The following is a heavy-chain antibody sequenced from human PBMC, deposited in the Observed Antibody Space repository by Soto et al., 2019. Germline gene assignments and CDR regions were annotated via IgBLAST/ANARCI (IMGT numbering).Heavy chain of an antibody. D-gene: IGHD2-15*01. CDR3: AKGEDCSGGSCYSNWFDP. CDR2: ISYDGSNK. CDR1: GFTFSSYG. V-gene: IGHV3-30*18. Sequence: PGGSLRLSCAASGFTFSSYGMHWVRQALGKGLEWVAVISYDGSNKYYADSVKGRFTISRDNSKNTLYLQMNSLRAEDTAVYYCAKGEDCSGGSCYSNWFDPWGQGTLVTVSS. J-gene: IGHJ5*02.